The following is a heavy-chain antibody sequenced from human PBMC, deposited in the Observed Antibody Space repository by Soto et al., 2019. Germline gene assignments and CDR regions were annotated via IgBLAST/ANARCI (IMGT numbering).Heavy chain of an antibody. CDR3: ARVYPYRYGDPIGVFDY. V-gene: IGHV1-46*01. CDR2: INPSGGST. Sequence: ASVKVSCKASGYTFTSYYMHWVRQAPGQGLEWMGIINPSGGSTSYAQKFQGRVTMTRDTSTSTVYMELSSLRSEDTAVYYCARVYPYRYGDPIGVFDYWGQGTLVTVSS. CDR1: GYTFTSYY. J-gene: IGHJ4*02. D-gene: IGHD4-17*01.